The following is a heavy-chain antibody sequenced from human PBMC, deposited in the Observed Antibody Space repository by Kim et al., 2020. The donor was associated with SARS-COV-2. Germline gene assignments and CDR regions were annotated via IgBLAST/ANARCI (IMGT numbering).Heavy chain of an antibody. J-gene: IGHJ4*02. CDR3: AKIVGGLGMGKGLDY. Sequence: DTVKGRLPISRENTKPRLYRQMNSLKAEDTAVYYCAKIVGGLGMGKGLDYWGQGTLVTVSS. D-gene: IGHD7-27*01. V-gene: IGHV3-23*01.